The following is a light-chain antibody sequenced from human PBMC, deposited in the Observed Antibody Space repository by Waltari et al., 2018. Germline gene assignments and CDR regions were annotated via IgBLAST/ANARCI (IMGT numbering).Light chain of an antibody. CDR2: GAS. CDR3: QQFGSTPAIT. J-gene: IGKJ5*01. Sequence: EIVLTQSPGTLSLSPGERATLSCRASQTVISSYLTWYQQKRGQAPRLLIYGASTRATGIPDRFSGSGSVTEFALTISRLEPEDFALYYCQQFGSTPAITFGQGTRLEIK. V-gene: IGKV3-20*01. CDR1: QTVISSY.